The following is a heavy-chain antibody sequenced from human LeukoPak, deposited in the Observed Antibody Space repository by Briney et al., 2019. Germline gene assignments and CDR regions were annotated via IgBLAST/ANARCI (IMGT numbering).Heavy chain of an antibody. J-gene: IGHJ4*02. V-gene: IGHV4-4*07. CDR2: IYTSGST. CDR1: GGSINNYY. Sequence: SETLSLTCTVFGGSINNYYWSWIRQTAGKGLEWVGRIYTSGSTDYNPSLESRVSISVDTSKNQFSLKLSSVTAADTAVYYCARVRALSYYDSSGDFYYFDYWGQGTLVTVSS. D-gene: IGHD3-22*01. CDR3: ARVRALSYYDSSGDFYYFDY.